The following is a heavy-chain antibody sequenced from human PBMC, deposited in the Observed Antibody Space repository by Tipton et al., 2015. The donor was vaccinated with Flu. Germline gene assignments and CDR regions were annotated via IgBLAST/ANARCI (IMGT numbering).Heavy chain of an antibody. J-gene: IGHJ3*02. CDR1: GFTFDDYA. Sequence: SLRLSCAASGFTFDDYAMHWVRQAPGKGLEWVSGISWNSGSIGYADSVKGRFTISRDNAKNSLYLQMNSLRADDTALYYCAKDHYDSSPPNAFDIWGQGTMVTVSS. CDR2: ISWNSGSI. CDR3: AKDHYDSSPPNAFDI. D-gene: IGHD3-22*01. V-gene: IGHV3-9*01.